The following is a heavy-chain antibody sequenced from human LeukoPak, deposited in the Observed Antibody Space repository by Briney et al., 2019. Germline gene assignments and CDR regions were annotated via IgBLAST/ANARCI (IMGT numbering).Heavy chain of an antibody. J-gene: IGHJ4*02. Sequence: GSVKVSCKASGYTFSSYGINWVRQAPGEGLEWMGWISAYNGDTIYAQKFQGRVTMTADTSTNTAYMDLRSLRSDDTAVYYCARDNDSRDPPHFDYWGQGTLVTVSS. CDR3: ARDNDSRDPPHFDY. CDR1: GYTFSSYG. CDR2: ISAYNGDT. D-gene: IGHD3-16*01. V-gene: IGHV1-18*01.